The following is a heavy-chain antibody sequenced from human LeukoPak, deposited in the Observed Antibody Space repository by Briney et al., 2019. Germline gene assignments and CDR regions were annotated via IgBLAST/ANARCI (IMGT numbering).Heavy chain of an antibody. Sequence: SETLSLTCTVSGGSISSYYWSWIRQPPGKGLEYIGYISYSGSTNYSPSLKSRVTISVDTSKKQFSLRLSSVTAADTAVYYCARQEGYSYGWRYFDYWGQGTLVTVSS. CDR3: ARQEGYSYGWRYFDY. V-gene: IGHV4-59*08. CDR2: ISYSGST. CDR1: GGSISSYY. D-gene: IGHD5-18*01. J-gene: IGHJ4*02.